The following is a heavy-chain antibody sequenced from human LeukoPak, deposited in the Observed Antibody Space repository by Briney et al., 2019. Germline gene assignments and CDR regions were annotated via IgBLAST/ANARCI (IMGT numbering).Heavy chain of an antibody. D-gene: IGHD3-3*01. CDR3: ARGYDFWSGVMSDAFDI. CDR2: IYHSGNT. V-gene: IGHV4-59*11. Sequence: SEILSLTCTVSGGFLSSHYWSWVRQTPGKGLEWIGHIYHSGNTKYNSALKGRVTISDDASKNQFSLRLSSVTAADTAVYFCARGYDFWSGVMSDAFDIWGRGTKVTVSS. J-gene: IGHJ3*02. CDR1: GGFLSSHY.